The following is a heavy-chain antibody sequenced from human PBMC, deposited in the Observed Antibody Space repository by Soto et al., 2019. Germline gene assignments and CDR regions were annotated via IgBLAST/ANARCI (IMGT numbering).Heavy chain of an antibody. CDR1: GFTFSDYY. Sequence: GGSLRLSCAASGFTFSDYYMSWIRQAPGKGLGWVSYISSSSSYTNYADSVKGRFTISRDNAKNSLYLQMNSLRAEDTAVYYCAREGRGYYDSSGYYLGAFDIWGQGTMVTVSS. J-gene: IGHJ3*02. V-gene: IGHV3-11*06. CDR2: ISSSSSYT. CDR3: AREGRGYYDSSGYYLGAFDI. D-gene: IGHD3-22*01.